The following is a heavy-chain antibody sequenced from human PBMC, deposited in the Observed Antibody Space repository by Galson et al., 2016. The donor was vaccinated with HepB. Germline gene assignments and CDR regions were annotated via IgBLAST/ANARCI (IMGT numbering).Heavy chain of an antibody. CDR3: ARDKMRWLQLVYFLDH. Sequence: SLRLSCAASGFTFSNYGMHWVRRTPGKGLEWVALIWYDGSKKYYADSVKGRFTISRDNSKNTLYLQMDSLRAEDTAVYYCARDKMRWLQLVYFLDHWGQGTLVTVSS. J-gene: IGHJ4*02. V-gene: IGHV3-33*01. CDR1: GFTFSNYG. D-gene: IGHD5-24*01. CDR2: IWYDGSKK.